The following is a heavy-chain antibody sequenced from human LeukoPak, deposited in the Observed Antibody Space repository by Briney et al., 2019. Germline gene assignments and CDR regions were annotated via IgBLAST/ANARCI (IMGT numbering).Heavy chain of an antibody. CDR2: IIPIFGTA. CDR3: ARDLGVVNMYNWFDP. Sequence: SVKVSCKASGGTFSSYAISWVRQAPGQGLEWMGGIIPIFGTANYAQKFQGRVTITADESTSTAYMELSSLRSEDTAVYYCARDLGVVNMYNWFDPWGQGTLVTVSS. V-gene: IGHV1-69*13. CDR1: GGTFSSYA. J-gene: IGHJ5*02. D-gene: IGHD3-3*01.